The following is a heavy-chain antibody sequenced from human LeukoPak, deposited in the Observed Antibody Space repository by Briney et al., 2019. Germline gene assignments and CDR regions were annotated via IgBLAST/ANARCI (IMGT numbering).Heavy chain of an antibody. V-gene: IGHV1-3*01. CDR1: RYTFTSYS. Sequence: ASVTVSFKASRYTFTSYSMHWVRQAPGQRLEWMGWINAGNGDTKYAQKFQGRVAFTRDTSASTAYMEVSSLRSEDTAVYYCARNYCSGGSCSDTAYYYYGLDVWGQGTTVTVSS. CDR2: INAGNGDT. J-gene: IGHJ6*02. D-gene: IGHD2-15*01. CDR3: ARNYCSGGSCSDTAYYYYGLDV.